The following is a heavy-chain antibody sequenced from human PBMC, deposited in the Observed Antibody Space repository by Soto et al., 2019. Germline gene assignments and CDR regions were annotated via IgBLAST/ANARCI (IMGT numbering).Heavy chain of an antibody. J-gene: IGHJ5*02. CDR1: GYFLTDLT. D-gene: IGHD2-2*01. CDR2: FDREDGET. CDR3: ARVVPGAEAWFGH. V-gene: IGHV1-24*01. Sequence: ASVKVSCKVSGYFLTDLTIHWVRQAPGKGLEWMGGFDREDGETNYAQKSQGRVSMTEDTSTTSAYMELRSLTSEDTAVYYCARVVPGAEAWFGHWGQGTLVTVSS.